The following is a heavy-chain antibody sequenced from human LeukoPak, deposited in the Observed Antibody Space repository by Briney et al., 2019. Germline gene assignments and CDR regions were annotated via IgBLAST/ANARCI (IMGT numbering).Heavy chain of an antibody. Sequence: SETLSLTCTVSGGSISSYYWSWIRQPPGKGLEWIGYIYYSGSTNYNPSLKSRVTMSVDTSKNQFSLKLSSVTAADTAVYYCASDRGYSSSSNFFDYWGQGTLVTVSS. CDR3: ASDRGYSSSSNFFDY. CDR1: GGSISSYY. CDR2: IYYSGST. V-gene: IGHV4-59*01. D-gene: IGHD6-6*01. J-gene: IGHJ4*02.